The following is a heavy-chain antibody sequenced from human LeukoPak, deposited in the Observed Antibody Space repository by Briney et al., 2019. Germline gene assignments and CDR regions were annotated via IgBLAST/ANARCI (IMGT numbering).Heavy chain of an antibody. CDR2: INHSGST. Sequence: SETLSLTCAVYGGSFSGYYWSWIRQPPGRGLEWIGEINHSGSTNYNPSLKSRVTISVDTSKNQFSLKLSSVTAADTAVYYCASPLKRGVPDAFDIWGQGTMVTVSS. CDR3: ASPLKRGVPDAFDI. V-gene: IGHV4-34*01. J-gene: IGHJ3*02. CDR1: GGSFSGYY. D-gene: IGHD3-16*01.